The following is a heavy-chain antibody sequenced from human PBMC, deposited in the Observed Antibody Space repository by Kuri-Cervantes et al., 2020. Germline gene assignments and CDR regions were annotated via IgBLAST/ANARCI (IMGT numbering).Heavy chain of an antibody. V-gene: IGHV4-38-2*02. CDR3: ARDSRVGWFDP. CDR2: IYYSGST. CDR1: GYSISSGYY. Sequence: SETLSLTCAVSGYSISSGYYWGWIRQPPGKGLEWIGSIYYSGSTYYNPSLKSRVTISVDTSKNQFSLKLSSVTAADTAVYYCARDSRVGWFDPWGQGTLVTVSS. J-gene: IGHJ5*02. D-gene: IGHD2-15*01.